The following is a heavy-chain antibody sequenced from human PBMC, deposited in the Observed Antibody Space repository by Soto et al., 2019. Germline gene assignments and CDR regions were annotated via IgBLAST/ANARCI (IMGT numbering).Heavy chain of an antibody. V-gene: IGHV1-46*03. CDR2: INPSGGST. J-gene: IGHJ2*01. CDR3: ARGTMVRGDPNWYFDL. D-gene: IGHD3-10*01. Sequence: QVQLVQSGAEVKKPGASVKVSCKASGYTFTSYYMHWVRQAPGQGLEWMGIINPSGGSTSYAQKFQGRVTMTRDTSTSTVYMELSSLRSEETAVYYCARGTMVRGDPNWYFDLWGRGTLVTVSS. CDR1: GYTFTSYY.